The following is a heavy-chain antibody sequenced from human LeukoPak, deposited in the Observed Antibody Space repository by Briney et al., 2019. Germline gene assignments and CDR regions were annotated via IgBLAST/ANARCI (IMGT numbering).Heavy chain of an antibody. CDR1: GFTFDDYA. CDR2: ISWNSGSI. Sequence: SGGSLRLSCAASGFTFDDYAMHWVRQAPGKGLEWVSGISWNSGSIGYADSVKGRFTISRDNAKNSLYLQMNSLRAEDTALYYCAKDTTVTTFASLDYWGQGTLVTVSS. J-gene: IGHJ4*02. D-gene: IGHD4-17*01. CDR3: AKDTTVTTFASLDY. V-gene: IGHV3-9*01.